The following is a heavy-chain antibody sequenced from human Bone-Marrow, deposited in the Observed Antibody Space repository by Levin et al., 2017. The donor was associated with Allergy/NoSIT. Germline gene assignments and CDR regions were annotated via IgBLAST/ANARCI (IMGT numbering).Heavy chain of an antibody. Sequence: GESLKISCKGSGYSFTTYWIGWVRQMPGKGLEWMGIIYPRDSDARYSPSFQGQVTISADKSTSTAYLQWASLKASDTAMYFCATASVAYCGGDCYRFDDWGQGTLVTVSS. V-gene: IGHV5-51*01. CDR2: IYPRDSDA. CDR3: ATASVAYCGGDCYRFDD. J-gene: IGHJ4*02. CDR1: GYSFTTYW. D-gene: IGHD2-21*02.